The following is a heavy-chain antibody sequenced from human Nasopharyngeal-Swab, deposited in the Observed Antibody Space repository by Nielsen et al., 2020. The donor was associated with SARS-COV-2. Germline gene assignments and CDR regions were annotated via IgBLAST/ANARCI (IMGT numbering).Heavy chain of an antibody. CDR3: ARSGKWELRTHYYYVMDV. J-gene: IGHJ6*02. CDR2: ITPSGTTV. CDR1: GFSFSDYY. V-gene: IGHV3-11*04. D-gene: IGHD1-26*01. Sequence: GGSLRLSCAASGFSFSDYYMSWIRQAPGKGLEWVSYITPSGTTVYYADSVKGRFTISRDNSKNSLYLQMNSLRDEDTALYYCARSGKWELRTHYYYVMDVWGQGTSVTVSS.